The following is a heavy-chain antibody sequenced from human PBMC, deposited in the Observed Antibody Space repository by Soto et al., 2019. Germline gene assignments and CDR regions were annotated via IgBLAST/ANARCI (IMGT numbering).Heavy chain of an antibody. Sequence: PSETLSLTCTVSGGSISSGSYYWGWIRQPPGKGLEWIGSIYYSGSTYYNPSLKSRVTISVDTSKNQFSLKLSSVTAADTAVYYCARRVVVVGNNWFDPWGQGTLVTVSS. J-gene: IGHJ5*02. CDR1: GGSISSGSYY. CDR2: IYYSGST. V-gene: IGHV4-39*01. CDR3: ARRVVVVGNNWFDP. D-gene: IGHD2-15*01.